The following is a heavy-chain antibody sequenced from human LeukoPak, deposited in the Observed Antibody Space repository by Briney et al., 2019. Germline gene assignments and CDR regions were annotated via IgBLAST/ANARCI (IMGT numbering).Heavy chain of an antibody. Sequence: GGSLRLSCAASGFTFSSYEMNWVRQAPGKGLEWVSYISSSGSTIYYADSVKGRFTISRDNAKNSLYLQMNSPRAEDTAVYYCASPGYSSGWLYFDYWGQGTLVTVSS. V-gene: IGHV3-48*03. CDR1: GFTFSSYE. CDR3: ASPGYSSGWLYFDY. J-gene: IGHJ4*02. D-gene: IGHD6-19*01. CDR2: ISSSGSTI.